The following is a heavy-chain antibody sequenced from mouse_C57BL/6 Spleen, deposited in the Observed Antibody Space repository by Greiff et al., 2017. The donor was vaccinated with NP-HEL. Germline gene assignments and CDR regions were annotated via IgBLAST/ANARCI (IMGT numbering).Heavy chain of an antibody. Sequence: VQLQQSGAELVMPGASVKLSCKASGYTFTSYWMHWVKQRPGQGLEWIGEIDPSDSYTNYNQKFKGKSTLTVDKSSSTAYMQLSSLTSEDSAVYYCARTGGYDYEGAWFAYWGQGTLVTVSA. J-gene: IGHJ3*01. D-gene: IGHD2-4*01. CDR1: GYTFTSYW. CDR2: IDPSDSYT. CDR3: ARTGGYDYEGAWFAY. V-gene: IGHV1-69*01.